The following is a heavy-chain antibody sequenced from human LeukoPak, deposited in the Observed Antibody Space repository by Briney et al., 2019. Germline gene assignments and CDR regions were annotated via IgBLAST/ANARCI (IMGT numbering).Heavy chain of an antibody. CDR2: ITSSSTYT. V-gene: IGHV3-21*01. CDR3: AELGITMIGGV. Sequence: GGSLRLSCAASGFSFSSYDMNWVRQTPGKGLEWVSSITSSSTYTFYADSVKGRFTISRDNARNSLYLQMNSLRAEDTAVYYCAELGITMIGGVWGKGTTVTISS. CDR1: GFSFSSYD. D-gene: IGHD3-10*02. J-gene: IGHJ6*04.